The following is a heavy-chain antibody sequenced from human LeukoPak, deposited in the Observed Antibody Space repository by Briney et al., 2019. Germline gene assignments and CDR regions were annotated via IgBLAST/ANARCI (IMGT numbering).Heavy chain of an antibody. V-gene: IGHV3-33*01. Sequence: GGSLRLSCAASGFTFSSYGMHWVRQAPGKGLEWVAGIWYDGSNKYYADSVKGRFTISRDNSKNTLYLQMNSLRAEDTAVYYCARYRIAADDAFDIWGQGTMVTVSS. J-gene: IGHJ3*02. CDR3: ARYRIAADDAFDI. CDR1: GFTFSSYG. D-gene: IGHD6-6*01. CDR2: IWYDGSNK.